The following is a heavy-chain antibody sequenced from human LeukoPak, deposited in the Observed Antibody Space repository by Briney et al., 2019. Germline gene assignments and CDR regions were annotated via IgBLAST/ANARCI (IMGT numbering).Heavy chain of an antibody. CDR1: GGSFSGYY. V-gene: IGHV4-34*01. D-gene: IGHD6-13*01. J-gene: IGHJ6*03. Sequence: PSETQSLTCAVYGGSFSGYYWSWIRQPPGKGLEWIGEINHSGSTNYNPSLKSRVTISVDTSKNQFSLKLSSVTAADTAVYYCARGKGDSSSWYYYYYYYMDVWGKGTTVTVSS. CDR2: INHSGST. CDR3: ARGKGDSSSWYYYYYYYMDV.